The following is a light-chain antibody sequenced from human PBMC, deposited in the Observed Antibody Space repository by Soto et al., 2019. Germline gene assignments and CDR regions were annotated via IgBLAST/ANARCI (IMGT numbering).Light chain of an antibody. CDR2: AAS. V-gene: IGKV1-39*01. CDR1: QSISTY. J-gene: IGKJ4*01. Sequence: DIQMTQSPSSLSASVGDRVTITCRASQSISTYLNWYQQKPRKAPKLLIYAASSLQSGVPSRFSGSGSGTDVTLSISSLQPEDFATYYCQQSYSTPSHFGGGTKVEIK. CDR3: QQSYSTPSH.